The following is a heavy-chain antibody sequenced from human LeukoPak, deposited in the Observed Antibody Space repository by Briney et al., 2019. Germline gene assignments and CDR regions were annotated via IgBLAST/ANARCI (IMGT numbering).Heavy chain of an antibody. CDR1: GFTFSTYG. J-gene: IGHJ4*02. V-gene: IGHV3-74*01. Sequence: GGSLRLSCAAPGFTFSTYGMNWVRQAPGKGRMWVSRICPDGTVTNYADSVKARFIISRDNARNTVYLQMNSLRVEDTAVYYCVRDFRSADYWGQGTLVTVSS. CDR3: VRDFRSADY. CDR2: ICPDGTVT.